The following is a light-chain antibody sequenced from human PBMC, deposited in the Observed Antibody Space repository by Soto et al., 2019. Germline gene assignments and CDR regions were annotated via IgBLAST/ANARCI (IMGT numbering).Light chain of an antibody. CDR3: QQYNNWPRT. CDR2: GAS. Sequence: EIVMTQAPATLAVSPGERATLSCRASQRVRDNLAWYQQKPGQAPRLLIYGASTRATGIPARFSGIGSGTEFTLTISSLQSEDFAVYYCQQYNNWPRTVGGGTKV. V-gene: IGKV3D-15*01. J-gene: IGKJ4*01. CDR1: QRVRDN.